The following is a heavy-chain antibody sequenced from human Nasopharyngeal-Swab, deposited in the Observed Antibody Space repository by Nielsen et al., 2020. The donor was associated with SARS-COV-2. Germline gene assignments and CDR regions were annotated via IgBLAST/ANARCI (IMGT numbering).Heavy chain of an antibody. Sequence: GESLKISCAASGYTFSSYWMHWVRQAPGMGLVWVARINEYGSVTDYADSVKGRFTISRDNAKNSVFLQMNSLRSEDTAVYYCARESVVTGMDDAPDFWGRGTMVTVSS. CDR3: ARESVVTGMDDAPDF. D-gene: IGHD2-21*02. J-gene: IGHJ3*01. CDR2: INEYGSVT. CDR1: GYTFSSYW. V-gene: IGHV3-74*01.